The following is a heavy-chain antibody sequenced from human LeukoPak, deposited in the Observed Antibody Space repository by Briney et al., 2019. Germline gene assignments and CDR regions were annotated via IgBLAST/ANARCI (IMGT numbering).Heavy chain of an antibody. CDR3: TTDSYCSTTTCYASPNYYYGLDA. Sequence: PGGSLRLSCAASGFTFSNAWMTWVRQAPGKGLEWVGRIYRNADGGTTDYAAPVKGRFTISRDDSKNTLYLQMNSLKTEDIAVYYCTTDSYCSTTTCYASPNYYYGLDAWGQGTSVTVSS. V-gene: IGHV3-15*05. CDR1: GFTFSNAW. CDR2: IYRNADGGTT. D-gene: IGHD2-2*01. J-gene: IGHJ6*02.